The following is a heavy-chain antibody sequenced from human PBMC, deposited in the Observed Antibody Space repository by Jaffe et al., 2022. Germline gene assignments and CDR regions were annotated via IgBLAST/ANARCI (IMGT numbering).Heavy chain of an antibody. CDR3: ARVPGRGYSYGYVGRAEYYFDY. Sequence: QVQLQQWGAGLLKPSETLSLTCAVYGGSFSGYYWSWIRQPPGKGLEWIGEINHSGSTNYNPSLKSRVTISVDTSKNQFSLKLSSVTAADTAVYYCARVPGRGYSYGYVGRAEYYFDYWGQGTLVTVSS. CDR1: GGSFSGYY. D-gene: IGHD5-18*01. J-gene: IGHJ4*02. CDR2: INHSGST. V-gene: IGHV4-34*01.